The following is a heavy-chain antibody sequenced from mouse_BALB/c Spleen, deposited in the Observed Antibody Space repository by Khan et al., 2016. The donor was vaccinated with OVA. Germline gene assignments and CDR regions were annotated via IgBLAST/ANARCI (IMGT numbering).Heavy chain of an antibody. Sequence: EVQLVESGPGLVKPSQSLSLTCTVTGYSITSDYAWNWIRQFPGNKLEWMGYISYSGSTNYNPSLKSRISITRDTSKNQFFRQLNSVTTEDTATDYCARDGSRYNYAMDYWGQGTSVTVSS. J-gene: IGHJ4*01. CDR1: GYSITSDYA. CDR2: ISYSGST. CDR3: ARDGSRYNYAMDY. D-gene: IGHD2-3*01. V-gene: IGHV3-2*02.